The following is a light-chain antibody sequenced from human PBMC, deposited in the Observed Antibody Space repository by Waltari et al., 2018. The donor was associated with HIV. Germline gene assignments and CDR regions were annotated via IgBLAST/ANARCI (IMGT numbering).Light chain of an antibody. Sequence: SYELTQPSSMSVSPGQTARITCSGDVLAKNYARWFQQKPSQAPVLLIYKDNERPSGIPERFSGSSSGTTVTLTISGAQVDDEADYYCYSAADNMGVFGGGTKLTVL. CDR3: YSAADNMGV. CDR2: KDN. J-gene: IGLJ3*02. CDR1: VLAKNY. V-gene: IGLV3-27*01.